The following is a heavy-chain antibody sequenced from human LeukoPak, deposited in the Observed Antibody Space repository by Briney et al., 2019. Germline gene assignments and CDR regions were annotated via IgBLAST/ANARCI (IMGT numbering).Heavy chain of an antibody. CDR1: GFTFSRYW. V-gene: IGHV3-74*01. Sequence: GGSLRLSCAASGFTFSRYWIHWVRQAPGKGLVWVSRINSDGSSTSYADSVKGRFTISRDNAKNTLYLQVNSLRAEDTAVYYCVRDGGSFSDFDYWGQGTLVTVSS. CDR2: INSDGSST. D-gene: IGHD1-26*01. J-gene: IGHJ4*02. CDR3: VRDGGSFSDFDY.